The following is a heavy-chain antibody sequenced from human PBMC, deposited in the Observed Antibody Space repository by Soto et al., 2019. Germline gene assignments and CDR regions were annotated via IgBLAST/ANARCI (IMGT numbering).Heavy chain of an antibody. CDR3: ARHESSGGYYFDY. V-gene: IGHV4-59*08. CDR1: GGSISSYY. CDR2: IYNSGST. Sequence: QVQLQESGPGLVKPSETLSLTCTVSGGSISSYYWSWIRQPPGKGLEWIGYIYNSGSTNYNPSLNSRVTISVDMSKNQFSLKLNSVTAADTAVYYCARHESSGGYYFDYWGQGTLITFSS. D-gene: IGHD6-19*01. J-gene: IGHJ4*02.